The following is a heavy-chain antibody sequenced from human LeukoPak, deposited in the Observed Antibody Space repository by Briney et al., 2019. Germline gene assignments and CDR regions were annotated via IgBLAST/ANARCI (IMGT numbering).Heavy chain of an antibody. CDR1: GFTFSSYA. J-gene: IGHJ4*02. Sequence: GGSLRLSCAASGFTFSSYAMHWVRQAPGKGLEWVAVISYDGSNKYYADSVKGRFTISRDNSKNTLYLQMNSLRAEDTAVYYCATDRNSGKYYDYWGQGTLVTVSS. CDR3: ATDRNSGKYYDY. V-gene: IGHV3-30*04. D-gene: IGHD1-26*01. CDR2: ISYDGSNK.